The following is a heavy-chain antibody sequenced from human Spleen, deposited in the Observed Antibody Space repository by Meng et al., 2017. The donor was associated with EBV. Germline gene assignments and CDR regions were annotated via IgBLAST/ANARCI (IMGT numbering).Heavy chain of an antibody. CDR3: ARTIYGDYPRIDP. CDR2: IFHTETT. D-gene: IGHD4-17*01. J-gene: IGHJ5*02. CDR1: GGSISSGNW. V-gene: IGHV4-4*02. Sequence: VPRPESGPGLVKPSGTLTLTCVVSGGSISSGNWWSWVRQPPGKGLEWIGEIFHTETTNYNPSLKGRVTVSLDKSRNQFFLKLSSVTAADTAVYYCARTIYGDYPRIDPWGQGTLVTVSS.